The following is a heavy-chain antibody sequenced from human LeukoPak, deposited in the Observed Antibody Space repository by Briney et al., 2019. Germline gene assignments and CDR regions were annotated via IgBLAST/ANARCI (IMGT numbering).Heavy chain of an antibody. D-gene: IGHD6-13*01. Sequence: PGGSPRLSCAASGFTFSSYWMHWVRQAPGKGLVWVSRINSDGSSTSYADSVKGRFTISRDNAKNTLYLQMNSLRAEDTAVYYCARDFSSSWYYYYYYMDVWGKGTTVTVSS. J-gene: IGHJ6*03. CDR1: GFTFSSYW. CDR2: INSDGSST. CDR3: ARDFSSSWYYYYYYMDV. V-gene: IGHV3-74*01.